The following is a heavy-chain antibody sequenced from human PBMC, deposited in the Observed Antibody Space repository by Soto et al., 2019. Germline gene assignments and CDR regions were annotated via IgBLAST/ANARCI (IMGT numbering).Heavy chain of an antibody. D-gene: IGHD6-19*01. CDR1: GGSISSGGYY. CDR2: IYYSGST. V-gene: IGHV4-31*03. J-gene: IGHJ6*02. CDR3: ARDKTIAVAGLYYYYYGMDV. Sequence: SETLSLTCTVSGGSISSGGYYWSWIRQHPGKGLEWIGYIYYSGSTYYNPSLKSRVTISVDTSKNQFSLKLSSVTAADTAVYYCARDKTIAVAGLYYYYYGMDVWGQGTTVTVSS.